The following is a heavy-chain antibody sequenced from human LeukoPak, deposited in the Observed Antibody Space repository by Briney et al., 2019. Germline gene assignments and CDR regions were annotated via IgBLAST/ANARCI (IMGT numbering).Heavy chain of an antibody. D-gene: IGHD3-10*01. CDR3: AIPRDFYYYGSGSYFVDAFDI. J-gene: IGHJ3*02. CDR2: ISGNGGST. CDR1: RFTFSSYA. Sequence: GGSLRLSCAASRFTFSSYAVSWVGQARGKGLEWVSAISGNGGSTYYADSVKGRFTISRDNSKNTLYLQMNSLRAEDTAVYYCAIPRDFYYYGSGSYFVDAFDIWGQGTMVTVSS. V-gene: IGHV3-23*01.